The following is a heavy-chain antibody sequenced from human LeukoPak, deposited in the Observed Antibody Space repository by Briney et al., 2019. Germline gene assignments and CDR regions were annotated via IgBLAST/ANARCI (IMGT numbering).Heavy chain of an antibody. CDR1: GCSFTSYW. V-gene: IGHV5-51*01. Sequence: GESLKISCKGSGCSFTSYWIGWVRQMPGNGLEWMGIIYPGDSDTRYSPSFQGQVTISAAKSISTAYLQWSSLKASDTAMYYCARRGYYDSGGYWDAFDIWGQGTMVTVSS. J-gene: IGHJ3*02. CDR2: IYPGDSDT. CDR3: ARRGYYDSGGYWDAFDI. D-gene: IGHD3-22*01.